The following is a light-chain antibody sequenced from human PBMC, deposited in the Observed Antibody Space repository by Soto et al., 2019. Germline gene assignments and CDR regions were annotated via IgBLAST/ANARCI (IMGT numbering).Light chain of an antibody. CDR3: QQYDNWPHT. CDR2: GAS. V-gene: IGKV3D-15*01. CDR1: QSVSSSY. J-gene: IGKJ4*01. Sequence: PGERVTLSCRASQSVSSSYLTWYQQKPGQAPRLLIYGASTRATGIPARFRGSGSGTEFTLTISSLQSEDFALYYCQQYDNWPHTFGGGTKVDI.